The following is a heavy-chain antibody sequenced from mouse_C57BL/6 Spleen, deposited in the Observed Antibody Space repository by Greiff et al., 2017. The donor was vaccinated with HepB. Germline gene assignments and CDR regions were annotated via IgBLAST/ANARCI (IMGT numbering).Heavy chain of an antibody. J-gene: IGHJ4*01. CDR1: GFTFSDYG. D-gene: IGHD1-1*01. Sequence: EVQGVESGGGLVKPGGSLKLSCAASGFTFSDYGMHWVRQAPEKGLEWVAYISSGSSTIYYADTVKGRFTISRDNAKNTLFLQMTSLRSEDTAMYYCARGYYYGSSSYAMDYWGQGTSVTVSS. CDR2: ISSGSSTI. V-gene: IGHV5-17*01. CDR3: ARGYYYGSSSYAMDY.